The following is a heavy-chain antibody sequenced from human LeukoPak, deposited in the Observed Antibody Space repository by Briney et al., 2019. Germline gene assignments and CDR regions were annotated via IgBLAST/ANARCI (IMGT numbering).Heavy chain of an antibody. V-gene: IGHV4-4*07. CDR2: ISTSGST. J-gene: IGHJ6*03. CDR1: GGSISSYF. D-gene: IGHD2-21*01. CDR3: ARGGCGGDAGDCYTYYYYYYMDA. Sequence: SETLSLTCTVSGGSISSYFWTWIRQPAGKGLEWIGRISTSGSTNYNPSLNSRVTMSIDTSKNQFSLKLTSVTAADTAVYFCARGGCGGDAGDCYTYYYYYYMDAWGKGTTVTVSS.